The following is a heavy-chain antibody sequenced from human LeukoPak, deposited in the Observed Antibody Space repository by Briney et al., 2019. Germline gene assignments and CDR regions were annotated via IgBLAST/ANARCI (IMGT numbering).Heavy chain of an antibody. J-gene: IGHJ4*02. CDR2: ISSGSSYI. CDR3: AKDDGRVFGEFFGSVDY. CDR1: GFTFSSYT. V-gene: IGHV3-21*04. Sequence: KPGGSLRLSCAASGFTFSSYTMNWVRQAPGKGLEWVSSISSGSSYIYYADSVKGRFTISRANAKNSLYLQMNSLRAEDTALYYCAKDDGRVFGEFFGSVDYWGQGTLVTVSS. D-gene: IGHD3-10*02.